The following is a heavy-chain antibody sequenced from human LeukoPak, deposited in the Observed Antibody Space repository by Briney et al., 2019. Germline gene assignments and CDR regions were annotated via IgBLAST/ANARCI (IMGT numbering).Heavy chain of an antibody. CDR2: ISNSEGNK. CDR1: GFSFSSYA. J-gene: IGHJ4*02. Sequence: GGSLRLSCADCGFSFSSYAMSWVRQAPRKGLERVSPISNSEGNKYYPDSVKGPFTISRDNSKNTLYLQMNSLTAEATAIYYCAKATGTLGNWGQGTLVTVSS. CDR3: AKATGTLGN. D-gene: IGHD1-1*01. V-gene: IGHV3-23*01.